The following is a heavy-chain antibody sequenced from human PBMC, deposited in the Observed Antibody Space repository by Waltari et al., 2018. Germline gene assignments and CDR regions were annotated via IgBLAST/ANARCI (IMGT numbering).Heavy chain of an antibody. CDR1: GFTFTKAW. CDR2: IRSKADGGTI. J-gene: IGHJ5*02. CDR3: NTGGWYDP. V-gene: IGHV3-15*01. Sequence: EVQLVESGGGLVKPGGSLRLSCAASGFTFTKAWMVWVRQAPGKWLEWVGRIRSKADGGTIDYAAPVKGRFTISRDDSTKTMYLQMNSLKTEDTAVYYCNTGGWYDPWGQGTLVTVSS.